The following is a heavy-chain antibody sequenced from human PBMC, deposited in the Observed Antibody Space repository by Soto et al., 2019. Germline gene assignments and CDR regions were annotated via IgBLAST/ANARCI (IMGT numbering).Heavy chain of an antibody. V-gene: IGHV4-34*01. CDR2: INHGGST. Sequence: QVHLQQWGAGLLKPSETLSLTCAVYGESFIGYYWTWIRQSPGKGLEWIGEINHGGSTNYNPSLKSRVTRSRDTSKNQFSLKLTSVTAADTSVYDGAGTDIVTTNWFDPWGQGTLVTVSS. CDR3: AGTDIVTTNWFDP. D-gene: IGHD5-12*01. J-gene: IGHJ5*02. CDR1: GESFIGYY.